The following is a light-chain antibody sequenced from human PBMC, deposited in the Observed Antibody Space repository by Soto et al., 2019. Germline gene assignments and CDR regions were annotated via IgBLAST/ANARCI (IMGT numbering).Light chain of an antibody. CDR2: WAS. CDR1: QTVFYSSNNKNY. CDR3: HQYWNLPLT. J-gene: IGKJ1*01. Sequence: DIVMTQSPDSLAVSLGERATIHCKSSQTVFYSSNNKNYLSWYQQKPGQPPKLLIYWASTRESGVPDRFSGSGSGTDFTLTISSLQAEDVAVYYCHQYWNLPLTFGQGTKVEIK. V-gene: IGKV4-1*01.